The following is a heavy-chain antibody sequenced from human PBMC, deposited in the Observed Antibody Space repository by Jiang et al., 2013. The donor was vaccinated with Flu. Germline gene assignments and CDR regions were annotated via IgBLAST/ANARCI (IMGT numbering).Heavy chain of an antibody. CDR2: TFPGDSET. Sequence: QMPGKGLEWMGITFPGDSETRYSPSFQGQVTISADKSINTAYLQWSSLQASDTAIYYCARRGYYPRFDDAFDIWGQGTMVSVSS. CDR3: ARRGYYPRFDDAFDI. D-gene: IGHD3-22*01. J-gene: IGHJ3*02. V-gene: IGHV5-51*01.